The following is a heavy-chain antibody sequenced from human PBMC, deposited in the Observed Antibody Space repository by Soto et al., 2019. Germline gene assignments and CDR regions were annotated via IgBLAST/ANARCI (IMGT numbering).Heavy chain of an antibody. Sequence: ASETLSLTCTVSGDSVTSGNYYWSWIRQTPGKGLEWIGYIYYSGNTNYSPSLRSRVNISLDTSNNQFSLKLSSVTAADTAVYYCVVIVVPAGMDVWDQGTTVPVSS. CDR1: GDSVTSGNYY. D-gene: IGHD3-22*01. V-gene: IGHV4-61*01. J-gene: IGHJ6*02. CDR3: VVIVVPAGMDV. CDR2: IYYSGNT.